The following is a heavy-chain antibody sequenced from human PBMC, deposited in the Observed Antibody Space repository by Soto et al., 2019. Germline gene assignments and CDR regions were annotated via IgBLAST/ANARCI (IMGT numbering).Heavy chain of an antibody. Sequence: SVKVSCKASGGTFSSFGINWVRQAPGQGLEWMGGIIPVSPIANYAQKFQGRVTITADKSTNTAYMELSSLRSEDTAVYFCARGRDDLYYYAMDVWGQGTTVTVSS. D-gene: IGHD1-1*01. CDR3: ARGRDDLYYYAMDV. CDR2: IIPVSPIA. CDR1: GGTFSSFG. V-gene: IGHV1-69*10. J-gene: IGHJ6*02.